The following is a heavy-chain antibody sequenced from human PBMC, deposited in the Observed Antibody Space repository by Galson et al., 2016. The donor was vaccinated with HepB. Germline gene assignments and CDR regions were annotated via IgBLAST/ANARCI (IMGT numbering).Heavy chain of an antibody. CDR3: ARDRYCSGGSCYPWEAYYHYGMDV. V-gene: IGHV3-74*01. CDR1: GFTFGNYW. D-gene: IGHD2-15*01. CDR2: INSDGSST. J-gene: IGHJ6*02. Sequence: SLRLSCAASGFTFGNYWMHWVRQAPGKGLVWVSRINSDGSSTSYADSVKGRFTISRDSAKNTLYLQINSLRAEDTAVYYCARDRYCSGGSCYPWEAYYHYGMDVWGQGTTVTVSS.